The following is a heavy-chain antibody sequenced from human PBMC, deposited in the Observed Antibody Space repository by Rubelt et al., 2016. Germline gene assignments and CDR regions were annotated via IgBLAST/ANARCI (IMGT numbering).Heavy chain of an antibody. CDR2: IWSDGSNK. J-gene: IGHJ4*02. D-gene: IGHD2-2*02. CDR3: AKVAYCSGTSCYRGFDH. V-gene: IGHV3-33*06. Sequence: TFTSYGMHWVRQAPGKGLESVAVIWSDGSNKDYADSVKGRFTISRDNSKNTLYLEINSLRGEDTAIYYCAKVAYCSGTSCYRGFDHWGQGTLVTVSS. CDR1: TFTSYG.